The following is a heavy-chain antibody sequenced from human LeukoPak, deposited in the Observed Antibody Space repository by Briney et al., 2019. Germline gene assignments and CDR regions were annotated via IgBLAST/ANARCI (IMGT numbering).Heavy chain of an antibody. CDR1: GFTFDDYA. J-gene: IGHJ6*03. D-gene: IGHD3/OR15-3a*01. V-gene: IGHV3-43D*04. CDR2: ISWDGGST. CDR3: AKDPGLDAPYYYYMDV. Sequence: GGSLRLSCAASGFTFDDYAMHWVRQAPGKGLEWVSLISWDGGSTYYADSVKGRFTISRDNSKNSLYLQMNSLRAEDPAFYYCAKDPGLDAPYYYYMDVWGKGTTVTVSS.